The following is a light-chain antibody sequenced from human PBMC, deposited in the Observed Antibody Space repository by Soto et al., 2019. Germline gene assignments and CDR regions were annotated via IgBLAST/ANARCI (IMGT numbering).Light chain of an antibody. CDR1: QRVISDF. V-gene: IGKV3-20*01. J-gene: IGKJ1*01. CDR2: GPS. Sequence: PWERATLSCRTSQRVISDFLAWYQQKAGQAPRLLIYGPSNRATGVPDRFIGGGSGTDFTLTISRLEPEDFAVYYCQQFGSAPRTFGQGTKVDIK. CDR3: QQFGSAPRT.